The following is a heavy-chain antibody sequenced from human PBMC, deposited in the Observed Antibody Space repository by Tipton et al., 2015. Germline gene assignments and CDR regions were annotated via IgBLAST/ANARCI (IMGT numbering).Heavy chain of an antibody. V-gene: IGHV4-39*01. J-gene: IGHJ4*02. D-gene: IGHD6-19*01. CDR2: IYYSGST. CDR1: GGSISSSSYY. Sequence: TLSLTCTVSGGSISSSSYYWGWIRQPPGKGLEWIGSIYYSGSTYYNPSLKSRVTISVDTSKNQFSLKLSSVTAADTAVYYCARTGGVHSSGWEVHWGQGTLVSVSS. CDR3: ARTGGVHSSGWEVH.